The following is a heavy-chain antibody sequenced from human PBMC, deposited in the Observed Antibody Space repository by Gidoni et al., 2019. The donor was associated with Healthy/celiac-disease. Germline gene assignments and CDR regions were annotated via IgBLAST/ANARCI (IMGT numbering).Heavy chain of an antibody. CDR1: GVTFDAYA. Sequence: EVQLVESVGGWVQPGGSLRLSCAASGVTFDAYAMHWVRQAPGKGMAWVSGISWNSCSIGYADSVKGRFTISRDNAKNSLYLQINSLRAEYTALYYCAKDMGDTAFWYYGMDVWGQGTTVTVSS. CDR3: AKDMGDTAFWYYGMDV. CDR2: ISWNSCSI. J-gene: IGHJ6*02. D-gene: IGHD5-18*01. V-gene: IGHV3-9*01.